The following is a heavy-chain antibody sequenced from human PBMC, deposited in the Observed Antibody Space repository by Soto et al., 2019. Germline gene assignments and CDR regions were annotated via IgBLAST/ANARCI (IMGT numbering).Heavy chain of an antibody. D-gene: IGHD5-18*01. Sequence: PSETLSLTCAVSGGSISSSNWWSWVRQHPGKGLEWIGEIYHSGSTNYNPSLKSRVTISVDKSKNQFSLKLSSVTAADTAVYYYASTGLWDPNSHARGQRTLVTASS. CDR2: IYHSGST. V-gene: IGHV4-4*02. CDR3: ASTGLWDPNSHA. CDR1: GGSISSSNW. J-gene: IGHJ4*02.